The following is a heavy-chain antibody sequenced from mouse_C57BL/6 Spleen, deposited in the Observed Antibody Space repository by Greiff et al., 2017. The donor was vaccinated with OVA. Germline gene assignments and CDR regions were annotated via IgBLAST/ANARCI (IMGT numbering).Heavy chain of an antibody. J-gene: IGHJ1*03. CDR2: ISGGGGNT. V-gene: IGHV5-9*01. D-gene: IGHD1-1*01. CDR3: ARIPSGDYGSSYWYFDV. CDR1: GFTFSSYT. Sequence: EVKLMESGGGLVKPGGSLKLSCAASGFTFSSYTMSWVRQTPEKRLEWVATISGGGGNTYYPDSVKGRFTISRDNAKNTLYLQMSSLRSEDTALYYCARIPSGDYGSSYWYFDVWGTGTTVTVSS.